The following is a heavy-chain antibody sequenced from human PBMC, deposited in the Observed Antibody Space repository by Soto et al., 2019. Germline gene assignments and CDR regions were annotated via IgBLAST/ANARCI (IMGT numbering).Heavy chain of an antibody. Sequence: QVQLVESGGGVVQPGRSLRLSCAASGFTFSSYGMHWVRQAPGKGLEWVAVISYDGSNKYYADSVKGRFTISRDNSKNTLNLQMNSLRAEDTAVYYCAKDPGILPGPTPDYWGQGTLVTVSS. CDR1: GFTFSSYG. CDR3: AKDPGILPGPTPDY. J-gene: IGHJ4*02. V-gene: IGHV3-30*18. D-gene: IGHD3-9*01. CDR2: ISYDGSNK.